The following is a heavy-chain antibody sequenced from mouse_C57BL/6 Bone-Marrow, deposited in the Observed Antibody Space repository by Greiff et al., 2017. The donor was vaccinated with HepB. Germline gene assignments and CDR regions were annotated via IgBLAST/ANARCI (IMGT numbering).Heavy chain of an antibody. CDR1: GYTFTSYW. CDR3: ARRANGFAY. J-gene: IGHJ3*01. Sequence: QVHVKQPGAELVKPGASVKLSCKASGYTFTSYWMHWVKQRPGQGLEWIGMIHPNSGSTNYNEKFKSKATLTVDKSSSTAYMQLSSLTSEDSAVYYCARRANGFAYWGQGTLVTVSA. CDR2: IHPNSGST. V-gene: IGHV1-64*01.